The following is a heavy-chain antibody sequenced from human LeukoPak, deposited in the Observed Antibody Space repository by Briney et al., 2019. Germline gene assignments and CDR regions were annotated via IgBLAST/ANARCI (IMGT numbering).Heavy chain of an antibody. CDR3: AREYYDFWSGYSSYYFDY. CDR2: IIPVFGTA. V-gene: IGHV1-69*13. J-gene: IGHJ4*02. D-gene: IGHD3-3*01. Sequence: GASVKVSCKASGGTFSSYTINWVRQAPGQGLEWMGGIIPVFGTANYVQKFQGRVTITADESTSTAYMELSSLRSEDTAVYYCAREYYDFWSGYSSYYFDYWGQGTLVTVSS. CDR1: GGTFSSYT.